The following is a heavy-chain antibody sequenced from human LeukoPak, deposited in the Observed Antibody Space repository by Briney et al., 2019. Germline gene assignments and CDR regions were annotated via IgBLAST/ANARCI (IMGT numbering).Heavy chain of an antibody. J-gene: IGHJ3*02. CDR3: ARYSGSYYEAFDI. V-gene: IGHV4-59*04. D-gene: IGHD1-26*01. Sequence: SETLSLTCTVSGGSFGNYYWSWIRQPPGKGLEWIGYIYYSGSTYYNPSLKSRVTMSVDTSKNQFSLKLSSVTAVDTAVYYCARYSGSYYEAFDIWGQGTMVTVSS. CDR1: GGSFGNYY. CDR2: IYYSGST.